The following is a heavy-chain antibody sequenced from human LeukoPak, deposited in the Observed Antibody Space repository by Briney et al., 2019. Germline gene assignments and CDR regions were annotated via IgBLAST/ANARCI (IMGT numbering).Heavy chain of an antibody. V-gene: IGHV4-59*08. Sequence: SETLSLTCTVSGGSISSYYWSWIRQPPGKGLEWLGYIYYSGSTNYNPSLKSRVTISVDTSKNQFSLKLSSVTAADTAVYYCASQAGLTTVTTGAFDIWGQGTMVTVSS. CDR2: IYYSGST. CDR3: ASQAGLTTVTTGAFDI. J-gene: IGHJ3*02. CDR1: GGSISSYY. D-gene: IGHD4-11*01.